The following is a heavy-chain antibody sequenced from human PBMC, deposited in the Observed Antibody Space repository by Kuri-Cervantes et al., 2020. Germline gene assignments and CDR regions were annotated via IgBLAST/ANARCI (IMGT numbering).Heavy chain of an antibody. CDR3: ALSSSSWGLNYYYYMDV. D-gene: IGHD6-13*01. CDR1: GFTFSGYW. CDR2: INGDGSNT. J-gene: IGHJ6*03. Sequence: GVLRLSCAASGFTFSGYWMNWVRQTPGNGLVWVSFINGDGSNTMYADSVKGRFTISRDNAKNTLYLQMNSLRAEDTAVYYRALSSSSWGLNYYYYMDVWGKGTTVTVSS. V-gene: IGHV3-74*03.